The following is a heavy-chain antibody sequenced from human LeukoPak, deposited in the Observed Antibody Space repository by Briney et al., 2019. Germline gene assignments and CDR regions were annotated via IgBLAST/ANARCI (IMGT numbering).Heavy chain of an antibody. J-gene: IGHJ4*02. D-gene: IGHD6-19*01. CDR3: ARDSLGVAGPSWDY. Sequence: ASVKVSCKASGYTFTSYGISWVRQAPGQGLEWMGWISAYNGNTNYAQKLQGRVTMTTDTFTSTAYMELRSLRSDDTAVYYCARDSLGVAGPSWDYWGQGTLVTVSS. V-gene: IGHV1-18*04. CDR2: ISAYNGNT. CDR1: GYTFTSYG.